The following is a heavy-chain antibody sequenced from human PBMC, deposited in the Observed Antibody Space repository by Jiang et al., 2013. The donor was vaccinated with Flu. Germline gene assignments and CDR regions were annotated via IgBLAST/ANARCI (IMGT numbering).Heavy chain of an antibody. CDR1: GYTFTSYY. CDR2: INPSGGST. V-gene: IGHV1-46*01. Sequence: SGAEVKKPGASVKVSCKASGYTFTSYYMHWVRQAPGQGLEWMGIINPSGGSTSYAQKFQGRVTMTRDTSTSTVYVELSSLRSEDTAVYYCARDPGIVVVPAAIFPGYNWFDPWGQGTLVTVSS. D-gene: IGHD2-2*02. CDR3: ARDPGIVVVPAAIFPGYNWFDP. J-gene: IGHJ5*02.